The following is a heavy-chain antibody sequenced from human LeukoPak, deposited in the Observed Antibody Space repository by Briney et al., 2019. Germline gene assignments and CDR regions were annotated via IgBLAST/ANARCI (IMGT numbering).Heavy chain of an antibody. CDR3: AKAARYSGNFDAFDI. V-gene: IGHV3-9*01. J-gene: IGHJ3*02. CDR2: IVWNSGTI. CDR1: GFTFDDYA. Sequence: QPGRSLRLSCAASGFTFDDYAMHWVRQAPGKGLEWVSGIVWNSGTIGYADSVKGRFTISRDNAKNSLYLQMNSLRAEDTAFYYCAKAARYSGNFDAFDIWGQGTMVTVSS. D-gene: IGHD1-26*01.